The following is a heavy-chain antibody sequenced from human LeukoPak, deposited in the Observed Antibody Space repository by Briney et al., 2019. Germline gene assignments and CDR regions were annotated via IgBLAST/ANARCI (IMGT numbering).Heavy chain of an antibody. D-gene: IGHD5-12*01. CDR3: ARDRHRIVATMVYFGY. CDR2: INPSGGST. CDR1: GYTFTGYY. J-gene: IGHJ4*02. V-gene: IGHV1-46*01. Sequence: ASVKVSCKASGYTFTGYYMHWVRQAPGQGLEWMGIINPSGGSTSYAQKFQGRVTMTRDTSTSTVYMELSSLRSEDTAVYYCARDRHRIVATMVYFGYWGQGTLVTVSS.